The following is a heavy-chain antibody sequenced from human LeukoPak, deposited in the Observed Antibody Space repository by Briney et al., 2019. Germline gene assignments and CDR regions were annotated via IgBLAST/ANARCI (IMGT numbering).Heavy chain of an antibody. CDR3: AKDNEATVTTWFDP. Sequence: GGSLRLSCAASGFTFSSYGMHWVRQAPGKGLEWVAVIWYDGSNKYYADSVKGRFTISRDNSKNTLYLQMNSLRAEDTAVYYCAKDNEATVTTWFDPWGQGTLVTVSS. CDR1: GFTFSSYG. CDR2: IWYDGSNK. J-gene: IGHJ5*02. V-gene: IGHV3-33*06. D-gene: IGHD4-17*01.